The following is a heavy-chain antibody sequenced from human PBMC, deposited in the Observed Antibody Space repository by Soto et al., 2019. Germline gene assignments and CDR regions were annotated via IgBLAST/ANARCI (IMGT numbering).Heavy chain of an antibody. J-gene: IGHJ6*02. CDR2: IIPIFGTA. CDR3: AREHIVVVTAIPEGDYYYYYGMDV. V-gene: IGHV1-69*06. D-gene: IGHD2-21*02. CDR1: GGTFSSYA. Sequence: SVKVSCKASGGTFSSYAISWVRQAPGQGLEWMGGIIPIFGTANYAQKFQGRVTITADKSTSTAYMELSSLRSEDTAVYYCAREHIVVVTAIPEGDYYYYYGMDVWGQGTTVTVS.